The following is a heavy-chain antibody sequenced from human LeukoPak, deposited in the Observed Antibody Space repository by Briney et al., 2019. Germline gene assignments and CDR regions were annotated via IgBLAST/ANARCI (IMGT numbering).Heavy chain of an antibody. CDR1: GFTFSSYA. CDR3: ASANDYDFWSGYYHPNWFGP. Sequence: GGSLRLSCAASGFTFSSYAMSWVRQAPGKGLEWVSAISGSGGSTYYADSVKGRFTISRDNSKNTLYLQMNSLRAEDTAVYYCASANDYDFWSGYYHPNWFGPWGQGTLVTVSS. V-gene: IGHV3-23*01. D-gene: IGHD3-3*01. J-gene: IGHJ5*02. CDR2: ISGSGGST.